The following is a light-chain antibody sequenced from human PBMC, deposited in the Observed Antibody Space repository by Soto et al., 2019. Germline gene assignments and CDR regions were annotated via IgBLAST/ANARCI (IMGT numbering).Light chain of an antibody. CDR3: QQYYGTPLT. CDR2: WAS. Sequence: DIVMTQSPDSLAVSLGERDTINCKSSQSVLYSSNNKNYLAWYQQKPGQPPKLLIYWASTRESGVPDRFSGSGSGTDFTLTISSLQAEDVAVYYCQQYYGTPLTFGQGTKLEIK. J-gene: IGKJ2*01. CDR1: QSVLYSSNNKNY. V-gene: IGKV4-1*01.